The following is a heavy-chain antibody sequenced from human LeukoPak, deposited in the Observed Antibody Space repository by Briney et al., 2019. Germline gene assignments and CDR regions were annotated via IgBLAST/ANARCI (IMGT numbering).Heavy chain of an antibody. V-gene: IGHV1-24*01. CDR1: GYTPTEVS. CDR2: FDPDDGET. J-gene: IGHJ5*02. CDR3: ATEAAYGNFGELLA. D-gene: IGHD3-10*01. Sequence: ASVKVSCKVSGYTPTEVSIHWVRQAPGKGLEWMAGFDPDDGETIYAQKFQGRVTMTEDTSTDTAYMELSSLRSEDTAMYYCATEAAYGNFGELLAWGQGPLVSVSS.